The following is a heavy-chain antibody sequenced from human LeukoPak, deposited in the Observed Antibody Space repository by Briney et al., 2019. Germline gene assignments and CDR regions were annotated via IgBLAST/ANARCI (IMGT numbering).Heavy chain of an antibody. Sequence: SVKVSCKASGYTFTGYYMHWVRQAPGQGLEWMGRIIPILGIANYAQKFQGRVTITADKSTSTAYMELSSLRSEDTAVYYCARVEYYYDSSGSGYFQHWGQGTLVTVSS. CDR3: ARVEYYYDSSGSGYFQH. V-gene: IGHV1-69*04. CDR1: GYTFTGYY. J-gene: IGHJ1*01. D-gene: IGHD3-22*01. CDR2: IIPILGIA.